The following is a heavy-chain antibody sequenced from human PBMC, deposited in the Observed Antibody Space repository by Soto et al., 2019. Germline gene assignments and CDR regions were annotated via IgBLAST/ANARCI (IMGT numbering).Heavy chain of an antibody. J-gene: IGHJ3*02. Sequence: ASVKVSCKASGYTFTSYYMHWVRQAPGQGLEWMGIINPSGGSTSYAQKFQGRVTMTRDASTSTVYMELSSLRSEDTAVYYCARNHFPYYYDSSGDDAFDIWGQGTMVTVSS. CDR1: GYTFTSYY. CDR2: INPSGGST. V-gene: IGHV1-46*01. D-gene: IGHD3-22*01. CDR3: ARNHFPYYYDSSGDDAFDI.